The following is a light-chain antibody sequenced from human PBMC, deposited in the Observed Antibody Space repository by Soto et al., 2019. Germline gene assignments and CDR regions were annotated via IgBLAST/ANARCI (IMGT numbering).Light chain of an antibody. CDR2: RNS. V-gene: IGLV1-40*01. J-gene: IGLJ2*01. CDR1: SSNIGAGYD. CDR3: QSYDSSLSGSV. Sequence: QSVLTQPPSVSGAPGQRVTISCTGSSSNIGAGYDVHWYQQLPGTAPKLLIYRNSNLPSGVPDRFSGSKSGTSGSLAITGLQAEDEADYYCQSYDSSLSGSVFGGGTKLTVL.